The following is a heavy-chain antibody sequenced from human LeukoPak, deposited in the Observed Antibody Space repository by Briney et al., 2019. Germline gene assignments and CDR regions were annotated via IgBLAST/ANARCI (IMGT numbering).Heavy chain of an antibody. D-gene: IGHD3-22*01. Sequence: SGGSLRLSCAASGFTFSSYGMHWVRQAPGKGLEWVAVIWYDGSNKYYADSVKGRFTISRDNSKNTLYLQMNSLRAEDTAVYYCARGGLSWYYDSSGLIDYWGQGTLVTVSS. V-gene: IGHV3-33*01. CDR1: GFTFSSYG. CDR3: ARGGLSWYYDSSGLIDY. J-gene: IGHJ4*02. CDR2: IWYDGSNK.